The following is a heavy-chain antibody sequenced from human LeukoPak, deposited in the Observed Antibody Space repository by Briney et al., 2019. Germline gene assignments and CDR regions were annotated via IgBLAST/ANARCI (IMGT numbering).Heavy chain of an antibody. CDR3: PRIYGSGSSLDY. CDR1: GGSISSSSYY. J-gene: IGHJ4*02. V-gene: IGHV4-39*07. CDR2: IYYSGST. Sequence: SETLSLTCTVSGGSISSSSYYWGWIRQPPGKGLEWIGSIYYSGSTYYNPSLKSRVTISVDTSKNQFSLKLSSVTAADTAVYYSPRIYGSGSSLDYWGQGTLVTVSS. D-gene: IGHD3-10*01.